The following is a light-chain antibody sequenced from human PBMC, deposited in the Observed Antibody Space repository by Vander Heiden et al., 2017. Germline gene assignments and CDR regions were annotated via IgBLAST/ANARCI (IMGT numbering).Light chain of an antibody. V-gene: IGKV3-20*01. CDR3: QQYDSSPPLT. Sequence: IVLTHPPGTLSLSSGERATLSCRASQSVSSSYLAWYQQKPGQAPRLLIYGASSRGTGIPDRFGGSGCGTDFALTISRREPEDFAVYYCQQYDSSPPLTFGGGTKVEIK. J-gene: IGKJ4*01. CDR2: GAS. CDR1: QSVSSSY.